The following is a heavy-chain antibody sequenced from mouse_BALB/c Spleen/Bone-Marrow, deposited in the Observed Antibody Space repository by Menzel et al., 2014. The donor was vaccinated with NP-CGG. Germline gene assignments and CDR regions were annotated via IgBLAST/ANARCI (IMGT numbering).Heavy chain of an antibody. Sequence: EVILVESGGGLVQPGGSLKLSCAASGFDSSGYWMSWVRQAPGKGLEWIGEINPDSSTINYTPSLKDKFIISRDNAKNTLYLQMSKVRSEDTALYYCARLGYYGTMDYWGQGTSVTVSS. D-gene: IGHD1-1*01. CDR3: ARLGYYGTMDY. V-gene: IGHV4-1*02. CDR2: INPDSSTI. CDR1: GFDSSGYW. J-gene: IGHJ4*01.